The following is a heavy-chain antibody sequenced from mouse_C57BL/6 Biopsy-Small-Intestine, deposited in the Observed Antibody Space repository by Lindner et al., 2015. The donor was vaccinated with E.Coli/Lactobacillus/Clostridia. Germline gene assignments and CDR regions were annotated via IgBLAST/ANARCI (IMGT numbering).Heavy chain of an antibody. CDR2: IIPMVNTT. D-gene: IGHD2-3*01. CDR3: ATCFYESCDK. Sequence: SVKVSCKASGGTFSRYAISWVRQAPGQGLEWLGRIIPMVNTTDYAQNFQGRITITADKSTSTAYMDLRSLRSDDTAVYYCATCFYESCDKWGQGTLVSVS. J-gene: IGHJ3*02. V-gene: IGHV1-74*01. CDR1: GGTFSRYA.